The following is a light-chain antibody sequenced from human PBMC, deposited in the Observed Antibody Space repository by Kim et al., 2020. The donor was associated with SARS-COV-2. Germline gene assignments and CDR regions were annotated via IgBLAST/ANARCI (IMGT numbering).Light chain of an antibody. CDR2: DAS. J-gene: IGKJ1*01. V-gene: IGKV3-15*01. Sequence: EREMPQSPATLSASPGEGATLSCRASQSVSNNVAWYQQKPGQAPRLLIFDASTRATGIPARFSGSGSGTEFTLTITSLRSEDFAVYYCQQYNDWPGTFGQGTKVDIK. CDR3: QQYNDWPGT. CDR1: QSVSNN.